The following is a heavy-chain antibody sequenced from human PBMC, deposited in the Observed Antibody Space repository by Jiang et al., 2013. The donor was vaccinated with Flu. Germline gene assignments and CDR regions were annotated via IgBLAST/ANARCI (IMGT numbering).Heavy chain of an antibody. CDR2: ISTISGSA. J-gene: IGHJ6*02. CDR3: ARSSGSSWDHYQYGMFV. Sequence: GAEVKKPGSSVKVSCKSSGGTFSSYSFSWVRQAPGKGLEWMGGISTISGSADYAQTFEGRVTIEADKSTSTVYMEVNSLRSDDTAVYFCARSSGSSWDHYQYGMFVWGQGTTVTVPS. V-gene: IGHV1-69*06. D-gene: IGHD3-10*01. CDR1: GGTFSSYS.